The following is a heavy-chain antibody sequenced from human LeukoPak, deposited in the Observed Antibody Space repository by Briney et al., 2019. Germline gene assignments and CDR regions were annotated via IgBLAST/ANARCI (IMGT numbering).Heavy chain of an antibody. V-gene: IGHV4-30-2*01. CDR3: ARVIQPAENVDIVATIGWYFDL. D-gene: IGHD5-12*01. Sequence: SETLSLTCAVSGGSISSGGYSWSWIRQPPGKGLEWIGYIYHSGSTYYNPSLKSRVTISVDRSKNQFSLKLSSVTAADTAVYYCARVIQPAENVDIVATIGWYFDLRGRGTLVTVSS. CDR2: IYHSGST. CDR1: GGSISSGGYS. J-gene: IGHJ2*01.